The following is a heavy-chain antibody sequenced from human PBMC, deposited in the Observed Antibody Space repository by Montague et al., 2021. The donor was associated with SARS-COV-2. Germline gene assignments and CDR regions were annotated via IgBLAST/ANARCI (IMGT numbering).Heavy chain of an antibody. D-gene: IGHD1-1*01. CDR1: GGSIRSENYY. J-gene: IGHJ5*02. CDR2: IHYSGST. CDR3: ARDGTAGDWFDP. V-gene: IGHV4-31*03. Sequence: TLSLTCTVSGGSIRSENYYWSWIRQHPGKGLEWIGYIHYSGSTYYNPSLNSRVSISVDTSKNQFSLKLRSVTAADTAVYFCARDGTAGDWFDPWGQGTLVTVSS.